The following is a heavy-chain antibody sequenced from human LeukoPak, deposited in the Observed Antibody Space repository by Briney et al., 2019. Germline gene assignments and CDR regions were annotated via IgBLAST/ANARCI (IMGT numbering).Heavy chain of an antibody. CDR3: ARGEVADY. V-gene: IGHV4-34*01. CDR1: GGSFSGYY. CDR2: IDHSGST. J-gene: IGHJ4*02. Sequence: SETLSLTCAVYGGSFSGYYWSWIRQPPGKGLEWIGEIDHSGSTNYNPSLKSRVTISVGTSKNQFSLKLSSVTAADTAVYYCARGEVADYWGQGTLVTVSS.